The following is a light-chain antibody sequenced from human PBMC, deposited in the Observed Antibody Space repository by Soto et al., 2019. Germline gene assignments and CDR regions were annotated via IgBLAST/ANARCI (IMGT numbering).Light chain of an antibody. Sequence: QSALTQRASVSGSPGQSITVSCTGTSSEVGGYNYVSWYQQHPGKAPKLMIYDVSNRPSGVSNRFSGSKSGNTASLTISGLQAEDEADYYCNSYTSSSTLNYVFGTGTKVTVL. CDR3: NSYTSSSTLNYV. J-gene: IGLJ1*01. CDR2: DVS. CDR1: SSEVGGYNY. V-gene: IGLV2-14*01.